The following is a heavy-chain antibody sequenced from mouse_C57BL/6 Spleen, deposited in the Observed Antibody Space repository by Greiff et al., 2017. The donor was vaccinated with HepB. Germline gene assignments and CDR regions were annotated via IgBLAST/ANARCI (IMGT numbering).Heavy chain of an antibody. CDR3: ASLPSPSTGTGAMDY. CDR2: IYPGDGDT. V-gene: IGHV1-82*01. Sequence: QVQLQQSGPELVKPGASVKISCKASGYAFSSSWMNWVKQRPGKGLEWIGRIYPGDGDTNYNGKFKGKATLTADKSSSTAYMQLSSLTSEDSAVYFCASLPSPSTGTGAMDYWGQGTSVTVSS. D-gene: IGHD4-1*01. CDR1: GYAFSSSW. J-gene: IGHJ4*01.